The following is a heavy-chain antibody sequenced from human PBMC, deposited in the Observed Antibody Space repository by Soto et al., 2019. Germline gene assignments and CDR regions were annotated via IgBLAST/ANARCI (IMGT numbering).Heavy chain of an antibody. CDR1: GGSSISYY. CDR3: ARGIAAAAEYYFDY. Sequence: LETLSHTCTVSGGSSISYYWSWIRQPPGKGLEWIGYIYYTGLSNSNPSLKSRVTMSVDTSKNQFSLKLSSVTAADTAVYYCARGIAAAAEYYFDYWGQGTLVTVSS. D-gene: IGHD6-13*01. J-gene: IGHJ4*02. CDR2: IYYTGLS. V-gene: IGHV4-59*12.